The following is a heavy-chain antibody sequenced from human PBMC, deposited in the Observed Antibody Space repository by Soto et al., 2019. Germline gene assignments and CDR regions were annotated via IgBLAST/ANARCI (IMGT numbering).Heavy chain of an antibody. J-gene: IGHJ6*03. CDR1: GFTFSSYS. V-gene: IGHV3-21*01. Sequence: GVLRLSCAASGFTFSSYSMNWVRQAPGKGLEWVSSISSSSSYIYYADSVKGRFTISRDNAKDSLYLQMNSLRAEDTAVYYCARGLYYDILTGYYIGPRNYYYYYYMDVWGKGTTVTVSS. D-gene: IGHD3-9*01. CDR2: ISSSSSYI. CDR3: ARGLYYDILTGYYIGPRNYYYYYYMDV.